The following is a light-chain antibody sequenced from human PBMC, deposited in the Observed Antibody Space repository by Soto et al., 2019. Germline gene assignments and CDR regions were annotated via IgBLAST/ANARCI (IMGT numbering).Light chain of an antibody. V-gene: IGLV2-23*01. CDR1: SSDAGSYNL. Sequence: QSALTQPASVSGSPGQSITISCTGTSSDAGSYNLVSWYQQHPGKAPKLMIYEGSKRPSGVSNRFSGSKSGNTASLTISGLQAEDEAVYYCCSFAGSSTHVVFGGGTKLTVL. CDR2: EGS. CDR3: CSFAGSSTHVV. J-gene: IGLJ2*01.